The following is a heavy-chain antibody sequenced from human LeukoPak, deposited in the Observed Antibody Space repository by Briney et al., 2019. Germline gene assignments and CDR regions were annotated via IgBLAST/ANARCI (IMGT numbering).Heavy chain of an antibody. V-gene: IGHV4-34*01. CDR1: GFTFSSYS. CDR2: INHSGST. D-gene: IGHD6-13*01. CDR3: ASLGQQLIYGMDV. Sequence: GSLRLSCAASGFTFSSYSMNWIRQPPGKGLEWIGEINHSGSTNYNPSLKSRVTISVDTSKNQFSLKLSSVTAADTAVYYCASLGQQLIYGMDVWGQGTTVTVSS. J-gene: IGHJ6*02.